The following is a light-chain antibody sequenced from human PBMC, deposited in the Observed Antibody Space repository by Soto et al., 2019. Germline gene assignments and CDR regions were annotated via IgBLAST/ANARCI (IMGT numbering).Light chain of an antibody. CDR1: TSDLGDYKY. Sequence: QSALTQPASVSGSPGQSITISCTGTTSDLGDYKYISWYQQHPGKVPKLIIYEVTNRPSGVSNRFSGSKSGNTASLTISGLQAEDEADYYCSSYAGSNNLVFGGGTKLTVL. V-gene: IGLV2-14*01. CDR2: EVT. CDR3: SSYAGSNNLV. J-gene: IGLJ3*02.